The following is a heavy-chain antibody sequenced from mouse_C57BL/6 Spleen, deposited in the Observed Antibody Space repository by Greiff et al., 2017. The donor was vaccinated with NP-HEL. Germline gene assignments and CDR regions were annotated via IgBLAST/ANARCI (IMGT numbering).Heavy chain of an antibody. CDR3: ARHYGNYCDY. CDR1: GFTFSSYG. Sequence: EVQLVESGGDLVKPGGSLKLSCAASGFTFSSYGMSWVRQTPDKRLEWVATISSGGSYTYYPDSVKGRFTISRDNAKNTLYLQMSSLKSEDTAMYYCARHYGNYCDYWGQGTTLTVSS. J-gene: IGHJ2*01. CDR2: ISSGGSYT. V-gene: IGHV5-6*01. D-gene: IGHD2-1*01.